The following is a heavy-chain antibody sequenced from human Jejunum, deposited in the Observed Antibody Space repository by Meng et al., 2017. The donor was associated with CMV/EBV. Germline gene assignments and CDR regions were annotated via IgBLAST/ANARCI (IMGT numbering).Heavy chain of an antibody. V-gene: IGHV3-30*02. CDR2: IRYDVSSN. CDR1: YG. Sequence: YGMHWVRQTPGKGLEWVAFIRYDVSSNYYEDSVKCRFAISRDNSENTLYLQMNSLRAEDTAIYYCAKSPRYCSSTTCYEGGYFDYWGQGTLVTVSS. J-gene: IGHJ4*02. D-gene: IGHD2-2*01. CDR3: AKSPRYCSSTTCYEGGYFDY.